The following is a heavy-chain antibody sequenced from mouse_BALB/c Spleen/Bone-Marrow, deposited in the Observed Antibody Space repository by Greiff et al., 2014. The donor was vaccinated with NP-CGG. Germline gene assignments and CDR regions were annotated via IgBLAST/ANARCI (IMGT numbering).Heavy chain of an antibody. CDR3: ARHHYGRAWFTY. D-gene: IGHD1-1*01. J-gene: IGHJ3*01. CDR2: FNSDGGST. CDR1: DFEFPSHD. Sequence: EVQLVESGGGLVQPGESLKLSCESNDFEFPSHDMSWVRKTPEKRLELVAAFNSDGGSTYYPDTMERRFIISRDNTKNTLYLQMSSLRSEDTALYYCARHHYGRAWFTYWGQGTLVTVSA. V-gene: IGHV5-2*01.